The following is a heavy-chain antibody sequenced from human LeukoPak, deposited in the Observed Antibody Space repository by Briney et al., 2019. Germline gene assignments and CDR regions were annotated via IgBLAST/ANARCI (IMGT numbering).Heavy chain of an antibody. J-gene: IGHJ4*02. CDR3: ASNDYGDYGMGG. D-gene: IGHD4-17*01. CDR2: IYHSGST. V-gene: IGHV4-30-2*01. Sequence: SQTLSLTCAVPGGSISSGGYSWSWIRQPPGKGLEWIGYIYHSGSTYYNPSLKSRVTISVDRSKNQFSLKLSSVTAADTAVYYCASNDYGDYGMGGWGQGTLVTVSS. CDR1: GGSISSGGYS.